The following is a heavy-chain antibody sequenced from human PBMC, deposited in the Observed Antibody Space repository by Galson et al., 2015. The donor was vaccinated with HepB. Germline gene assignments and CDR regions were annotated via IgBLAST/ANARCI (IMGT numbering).Heavy chain of an antibody. CDR3: AKMGGIAAAGTGDTDY. V-gene: IGHV3-30*18. J-gene: IGHJ4*02. D-gene: IGHD6-13*01. CDR2: ISYDGSNK. CDR1: GFTFSSYG. Sequence: SLRLSCAASGFTFSSYGMHWVRQAPGKGLEWVAVISYDGSNKYYADSVKGRFTISRDNSKNTLYLQMNSLRAEDTAVYYCAKMGGIAAAGTGDTDYWGQGTLVTVSS.